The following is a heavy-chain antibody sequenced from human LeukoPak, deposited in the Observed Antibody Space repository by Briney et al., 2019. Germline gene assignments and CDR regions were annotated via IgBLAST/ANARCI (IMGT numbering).Heavy chain of an antibody. J-gene: IGHJ4*02. CDR2: IRKKANSYTT. V-gene: IGHV3-72*01. CDR3: ARVTDPPNLYGGYVDY. Sequence: GGSLRLACAAAGFIFSGHCIGWVRQAPGEGLEWVGCIRKKANSYTTEYAASVGGRFTISRDDSKNSLYLQMNSLKTEDTGVYYCARVTDPPNLYGGYVDYWGQGTLVTVSS. D-gene: IGHD4/OR15-4a*01. CDR1: GFIFSGHC.